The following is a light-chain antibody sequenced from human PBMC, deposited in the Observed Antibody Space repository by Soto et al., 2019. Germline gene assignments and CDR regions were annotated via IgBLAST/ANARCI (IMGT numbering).Light chain of an antibody. CDR3: QQYHSTPFT. CDR2: WAS. Sequence: VLTQSPGTLSLSPGERATLSCRASQSVNSNYLAWYQQKPGQPPKLLIYWASTRESGVPDRVSGSGSGTDFTLAISSLQAEDVAVYYCQQYHSTPFTFGGGTKVDIK. CDR1: QSVNSNY. V-gene: IGKV4-1*01. J-gene: IGKJ4*01.